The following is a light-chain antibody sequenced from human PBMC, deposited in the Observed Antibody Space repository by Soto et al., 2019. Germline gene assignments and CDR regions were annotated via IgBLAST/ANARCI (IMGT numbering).Light chain of an antibody. CDR1: SSDVGGHDY. CDR3: SSYSTRRTLV. V-gene: IGLV2-14*03. Sequence: QSALTQPASVSGSPGQSITITCSRSSSDVGGHDYVSWYQHHPGKAPKLMIFDVSSRPSGDSNRFSGSKSGNTASLTISGLQAEDEAIYYCSSYSTRRTLVFGGGTKFTVL. CDR2: DVS. J-gene: IGLJ2*01.